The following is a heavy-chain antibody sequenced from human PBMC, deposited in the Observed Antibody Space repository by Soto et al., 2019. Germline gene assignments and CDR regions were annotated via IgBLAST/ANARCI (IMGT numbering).Heavy chain of an antibody. CDR2: VYYSGTT. J-gene: IGHJ4*02. D-gene: IGHD4-17*01. V-gene: IGHV4-61*01. CDR1: GGSVSDKTYY. Sequence: SETLSLTCSVSGGSVSDKTYYWSWIRRPPGKRLEWIGYVYYSGTTNYNPSLKSRVTISVDLSKNQFSLRLSSVTTADTALYYCARTTAVPNSLRSRYFFDYWGQGTLVTVSS. CDR3: ARTTAVPNSLRSRYFFDY.